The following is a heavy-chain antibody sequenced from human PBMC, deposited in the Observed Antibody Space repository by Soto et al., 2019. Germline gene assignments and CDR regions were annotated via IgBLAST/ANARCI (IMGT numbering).Heavy chain of an antibody. V-gene: IGHV4-30-2*01. Sequence: SLTMPLTCAVSGGSISSGGYSWSCIRKQPGKCLEWIGYIYHSGSTYYNPSLTIRVTISVDRSKNQFSLKLSSVTAADTAVYYCARSCYYYGSGSYYQEYNWFDAWGHGTLVTVSS. CDR3: ARSCYYYGSGSYYQEYNWFDA. CDR2: IYHSGST. J-gene: IGHJ5*01. D-gene: IGHD3-10*01. CDR1: GGSISSGGYS.